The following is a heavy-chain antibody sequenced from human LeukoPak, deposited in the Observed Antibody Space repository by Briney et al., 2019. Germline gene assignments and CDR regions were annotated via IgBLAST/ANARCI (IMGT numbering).Heavy chain of an antibody. CDR2: INPNSGGT. CDR1: GYTFTGYY. CDR3: ARGLLWFGELKIGRIAFDI. J-gene: IGHJ3*02. V-gene: IGHV1-2*06. Sequence: ASVKVSCKASGYTFTGYYMHWVRQAPGQGLEWMGRINPNSGGTNYAQKFQGRVTMTRDTSISTAYMELSRLRSDDTAVYYCARGLLWFGELKIGRIAFDISGQGTMVTVSS. D-gene: IGHD3-10*01.